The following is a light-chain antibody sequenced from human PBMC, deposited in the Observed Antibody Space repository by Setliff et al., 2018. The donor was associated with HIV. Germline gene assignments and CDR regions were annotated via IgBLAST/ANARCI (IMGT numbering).Light chain of an antibody. CDR2: DVS. Sequence: QSALTQSASVSGSPGQSITISCTGTSSDIGDYNYVSWSQQHPGKAPKLMIYDVSKRPSGVSNRFSGAKSGNTASLTISGLQAEDEADYYCSSYTGSNTYIFGSGTKVTVL. J-gene: IGLJ1*01. CDR1: SSDIGDYNY. CDR3: SSYTGSNTYI. V-gene: IGLV2-14*01.